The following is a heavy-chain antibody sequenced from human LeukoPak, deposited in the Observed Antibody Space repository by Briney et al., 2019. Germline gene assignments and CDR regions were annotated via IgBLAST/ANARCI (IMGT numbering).Heavy chain of an antibody. J-gene: IGHJ4*02. V-gene: IGHV3-7*01. D-gene: IGHD5-12*01. CDR2: IKQDGSEK. CDR3: ARNDDIVAPGGY. Sequence: GGSLRLSCAASGFTFSSYWKSWVRQAPGKGLEWVANIKQDGSEKYYVDSVKGRSTISRDNAKNSLYLQMNSLRAEDTAVYYCARNDDIVAPGGYWGQGTLVTVSS. CDR1: GFTFSSYW.